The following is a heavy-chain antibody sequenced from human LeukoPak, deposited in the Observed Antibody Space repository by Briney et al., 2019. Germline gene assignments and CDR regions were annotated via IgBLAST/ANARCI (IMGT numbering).Heavy chain of an antibody. D-gene: IGHD6-6*01. CDR3: AREDSSSTFDY. CDR2: IKQDGSEK. Sequence: GGSLRLFCAASGFTFSSYWMSWVRQAPGKGLEWVANIKQDGSEKYYVDSVKGRFTISRDNAKNSLYLQMNSLRAEDTAVYYCAREDSSSTFDYWGQGTLVTVSS. CDR1: GFTFSSYW. V-gene: IGHV3-7*01. J-gene: IGHJ4*02.